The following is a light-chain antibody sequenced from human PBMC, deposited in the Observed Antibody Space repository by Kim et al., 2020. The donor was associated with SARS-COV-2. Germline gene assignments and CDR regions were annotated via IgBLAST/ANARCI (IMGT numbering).Light chain of an antibody. CDR1: QRISNNN. CDR2: DAA. Sequence: SAGERATLSCRANQRISNNNLAWYQKKYGQAPRLLIYDAASRASGIPDRFSGSGSGTDFTLTISRLEPEDFGEYYCQQYGTAPLTFGGGTKVDIK. V-gene: IGKV3-20*01. CDR3: QQYGTAPLT. J-gene: IGKJ4*02.